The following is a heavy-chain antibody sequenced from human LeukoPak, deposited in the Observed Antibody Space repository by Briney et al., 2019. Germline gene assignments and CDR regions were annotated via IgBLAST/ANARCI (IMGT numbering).Heavy chain of an antibody. CDR3: ARVFCSSTSCWIDY. D-gene: IGHD2-2*01. Sequence: GGSLRLSCAASGFTFSSYSMNWVRQAPGKGLEWVSSISSSSSYTNYADSVKGRFTISRDNAKNSLYLQMNSLRAEDTAVYYCARVFCSSTSCWIDYWGQGTLVTVSS. J-gene: IGHJ4*02. CDR2: ISSSSSYT. CDR1: GFTFSSYS. V-gene: IGHV3-21*01.